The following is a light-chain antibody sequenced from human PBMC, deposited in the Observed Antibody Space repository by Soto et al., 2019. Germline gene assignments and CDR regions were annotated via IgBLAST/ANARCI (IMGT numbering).Light chain of an antibody. CDR1: HDIRTE. CDR3: LQDYNYPRT. V-gene: IGKV1-6*01. CDR2: GAT. Sequence: ALQMTQSPSSLSASVGDRVTIACRASHDIRTELGWYQQKPGKAPKLLIYGATTLQSGVPSRFSGIGSGTDFTLTISGLQPEDFATYYCLQDYNYPRTFGQRTKVDIK. J-gene: IGKJ1*01.